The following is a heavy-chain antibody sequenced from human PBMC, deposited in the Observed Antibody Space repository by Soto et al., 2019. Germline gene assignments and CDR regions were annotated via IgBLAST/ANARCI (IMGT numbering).Heavy chain of an antibody. D-gene: IGHD5-12*01. V-gene: IGHV1-8*01. Sequence: VQLVQSGAEVKKPGASVKVSCRASGYTISSYDINWVRQAPGQGLEWMGWMSPGSGDTGDAPSFQGRVAMTRNISINTAYLELTSLTPEDTGVYFCARDIMAPWGQGTLVTVSA. J-gene: IGHJ5*02. CDR1: GYTISSYD. CDR2: MSPGSGDT. CDR3: ARDIMAP.